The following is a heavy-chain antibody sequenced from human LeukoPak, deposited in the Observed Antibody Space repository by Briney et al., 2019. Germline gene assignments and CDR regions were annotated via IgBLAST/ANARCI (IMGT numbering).Heavy chain of an antibody. Sequence: ASVKVSCKASTYTFTSYGISWVRQAPGQGLEWMGWISAYNGNTNYAQKLQGRVTMTTDTSTSTAYMELRSLRSDDTAVYYCARVLGSPYYYDSSAYLDYWGQGTLVTVSS. V-gene: IGHV1-18*01. D-gene: IGHD3-22*01. J-gene: IGHJ4*02. CDR2: ISAYNGNT. CDR3: ARVLGSPYYYDSSAYLDY. CDR1: TYTFTSYG.